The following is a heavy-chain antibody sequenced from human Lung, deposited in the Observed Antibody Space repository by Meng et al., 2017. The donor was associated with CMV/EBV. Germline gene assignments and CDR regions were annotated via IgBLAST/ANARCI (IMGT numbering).Heavy chain of an antibody. Sequence: ESXKISXSASGFSVSSNYISWVRQAPGKGLEWVSVIYTGGSRHYAESVKGRFTISRDNSKNTVYLEMNTLRAEDTAVYYCARHCGGDCYPFFDYWGQGTLVTVSS. J-gene: IGHJ4*02. V-gene: IGHV3-53*01. D-gene: IGHD2-21*01. CDR1: GFSVSSNY. CDR3: ARHCGGDCYPFFDY. CDR2: IYTGGSR.